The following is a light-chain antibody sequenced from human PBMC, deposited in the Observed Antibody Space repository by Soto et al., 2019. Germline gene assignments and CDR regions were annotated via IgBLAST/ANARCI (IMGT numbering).Light chain of an antibody. J-gene: IGKJ4*01. CDR1: QSVSRY. CDR2: DAS. Sequence: ELVLTQSPGTLSLSPGGSATLSCRASQSVSRYLAWYQQKPGQALRLLIYDASKRATGVPTRISGSGSGTEFTLTISSLQSEDFAVYYCQQYNSWPLTFGGGTKVEIK. V-gene: IGKV3-11*01. CDR3: QQYNSWPLT.